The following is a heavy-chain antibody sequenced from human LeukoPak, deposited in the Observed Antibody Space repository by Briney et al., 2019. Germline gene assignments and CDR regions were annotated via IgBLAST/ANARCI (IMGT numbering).Heavy chain of an antibody. V-gene: IGHV1-69*05. CDR2: IIPIFGTA. CDR3: ARVYSYDSSGYYGTEAEYFQH. J-gene: IGHJ1*01. Sequence: GASVKVSCKASGGTFSSYAISWVRQAPGQGLEWMGRIIPIFGTANYAQKFQGRVTITTDESTSTAYMELSSLRSEDTAVYYCARVYSYDSSGYYGTEAEYFQHWGQGTLVTVSS. D-gene: IGHD3-22*01. CDR1: GGTFSSYA.